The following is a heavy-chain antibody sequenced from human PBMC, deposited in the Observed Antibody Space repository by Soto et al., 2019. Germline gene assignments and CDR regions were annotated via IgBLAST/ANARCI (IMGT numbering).Heavy chain of an antibody. CDR2: ISSTSSTI. J-gene: IGHJ3*02. V-gene: IGHV3-48*02. Sequence: PVGSLRLSCASSGFSFSAFSMNWVRQAPGKGLEWISYISSTSSTIYYADSVKGRFTISRDNAKNSLYLQMNSLRDEDTAVYYCAREGGRHCSPTRCYNAFDIWGLGTMVTVSS. D-gene: IGHD2-2*02. CDR3: AREGGRHCSPTRCYNAFDI. CDR1: GFSFSAFS.